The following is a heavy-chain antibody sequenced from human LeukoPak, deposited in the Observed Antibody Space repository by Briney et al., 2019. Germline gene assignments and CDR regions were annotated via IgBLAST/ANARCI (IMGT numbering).Heavy chain of an antibody. J-gene: IGHJ4*02. Sequence: PSETLSLTCTVSGGSMSSSSYYWGWLRQPPGKGLEWVGSIYYGGSAYYNPSLESRLAISVDTSMNQFSLKLNSVTAADTAVYYCGTLRYNWNYYFESWGQGTLVTVS. CDR3: GTLRYNWNYYFES. CDR2: IYYGGSA. D-gene: IGHD1-7*01. CDR1: GGSMSSSSYY. V-gene: IGHV4-39*01.